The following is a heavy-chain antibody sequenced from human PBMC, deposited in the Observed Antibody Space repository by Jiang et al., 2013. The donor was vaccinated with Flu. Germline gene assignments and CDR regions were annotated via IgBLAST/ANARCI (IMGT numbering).Heavy chain of an antibody. CDR2: ILSTGST. J-gene: IGHJ4*02. V-gene: IGHV4-59*11. CDR3: ARVLGGRSLIFDS. D-gene: IGHD2-15*01. Sequence: PGLVKPSETLSLSCNVSGGSLSFHYWSWIRQPPGKELEWIGHILSTGSTTYNPSLKNRVTISVDTSSNLFSLRMTSVTAADTAFYYCARVLGGRSLIFDSWGQGTRVTVSS. CDR1: GGSLSFHY.